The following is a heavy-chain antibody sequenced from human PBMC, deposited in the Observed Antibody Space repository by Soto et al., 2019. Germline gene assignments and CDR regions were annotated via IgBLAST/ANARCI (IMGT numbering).Heavy chain of an antibody. CDR2: MNPSNGNA. CDR1: GYTFITYD. CDR3: ARDSGYCSSTSCYFDY. D-gene: IGHD2-2*01. V-gene: IGHV1-8*01. Sequence: ASVKVSCKASGYTFITYDINWVRQATGQGLEWMGWMNPSNGNAGYAQKFQGRVTMTRNTSISTAYMELSSLRSDDTAVYFCARDSGYCSSTSCYFDYWGQGTLVTVSS. J-gene: IGHJ4*02.